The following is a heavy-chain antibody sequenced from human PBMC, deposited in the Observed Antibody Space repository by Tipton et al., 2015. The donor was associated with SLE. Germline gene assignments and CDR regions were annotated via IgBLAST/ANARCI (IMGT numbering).Heavy chain of an antibody. D-gene: IGHD2-2*01. Sequence: QSGAEVKKPGASVKVSCKASGYSFTDYYMHWVRQVPGQGFEWMGRINPHNGATNYAQSFQGRVTMTRATSVNTAYMDLTRLTSDDTGVYYCARDCSTTSCHDYWGQGTLVTVSS. CDR3: ARDCSTTSCHDY. V-gene: IGHV1-2*05. J-gene: IGHJ4*02. CDR2: INPHNGAT. CDR1: GYSFTDYY.